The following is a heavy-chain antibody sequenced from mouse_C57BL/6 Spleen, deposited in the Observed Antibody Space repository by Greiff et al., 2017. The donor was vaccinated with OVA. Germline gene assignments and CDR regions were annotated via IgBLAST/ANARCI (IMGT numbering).Heavy chain of an antibody. CDR1: GYSITSGYY. V-gene: IGHV3-6*01. D-gene: IGHD2-5*01. J-gene: IGHJ2*01. Sequence: DVKLQESGPGLVKPSQSLSLTCSVTGYSITSGYYWNWIRQFPGNKLEWMGYISYDGSNNYNPSLKNRISITRDTSKNQFFLKLNSVTTEDTATYYCARGVYYSNYFDYWGQGTTLTVSS. CDR3: ARGVYYSNYFDY. CDR2: ISYDGSN.